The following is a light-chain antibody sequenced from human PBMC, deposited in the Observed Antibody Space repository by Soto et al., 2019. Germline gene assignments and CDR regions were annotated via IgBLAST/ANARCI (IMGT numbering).Light chain of an antibody. CDR2: AAS. J-gene: IGKJ2*01. CDR1: QGISNY. V-gene: IGKV1-27*01. Sequence: DIQMTQSPSSLSASVGDRVTITCRASQGISNYLAWYQQKPGKVPKLLIYAASTLHTGVPSRFSGSGYGTDFTLTISSLQPEDVATYYCQKYNSAPHTFGQGTKLEIK. CDR3: QKYNSAPHT.